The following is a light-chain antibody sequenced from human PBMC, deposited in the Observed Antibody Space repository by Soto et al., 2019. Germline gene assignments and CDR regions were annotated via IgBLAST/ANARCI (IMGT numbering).Light chain of an antibody. CDR1: QSVSDSY. CDR3: QHYGTSAL. CDR2: AS. J-gene: IGKJ3*01. Sequence: EIVLTQSPGTLSLSPGERATLSCRASQSVSDSYLDWYQQKPGQAPRLLIYASSRATGIPDRFSGSGSGTDFPLTISRLEPEDFAVYYCQHYGTSALFGPGTKVDI. V-gene: IGKV3-20*01.